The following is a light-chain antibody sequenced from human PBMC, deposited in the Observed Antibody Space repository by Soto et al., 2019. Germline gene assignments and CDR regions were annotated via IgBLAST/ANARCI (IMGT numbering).Light chain of an antibody. Sequence: EIVLTQSPGTLSLSPGERATLSCRASQSISSRYLAWYQQKPGQAPRLLMYGVSSRATGTPDRFGGSGSGTDFTLTISRLEPEDFAVYHCQQYDSPPTFGQGTKGDIK. V-gene: IGKV3-20*01. J-gene: IGKJ1*01. CDR2: GVS. CDR3: QQYDSPPT. CDR1: QSISSRY.